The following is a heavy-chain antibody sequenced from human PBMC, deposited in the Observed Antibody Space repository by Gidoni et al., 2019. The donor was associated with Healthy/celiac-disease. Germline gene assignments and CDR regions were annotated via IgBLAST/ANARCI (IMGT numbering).Heavy chain of an antibody. CDR3: ARGARRQWLPHY. V-gene: IGHV4-59*01. CDR2: IYYSGST. D-gene: IGHD6-19*01. CDR1: GGSISSYS. Sequence: QVQLQESGPGLVKPSETLSLTCTVSGGSISSYSWSWIRQPPGKGLEWIGYIYYSGSTNYNPSLKSRVTISVDTSKNQFSLKLSSVTAADTAVYYCARGARRQWLPHYWGQGTLVTVSS. J-gene: IGHJ4*02.